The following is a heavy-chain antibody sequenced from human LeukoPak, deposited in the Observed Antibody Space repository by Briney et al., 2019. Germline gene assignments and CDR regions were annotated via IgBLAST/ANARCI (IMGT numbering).Heavy chain of an antibody. CDR2: ISSSGTTI. CDR1: GSTFSNYY. J-gene: IGHJ4*02. V-gene: IGHV3-11*04. Sequence: GGSLRLSCAASGSTFSNYYMSWIRQAPGKGLQWVSYISSSGTTIYYADSVKGRFTISRDNSKNTLYLQMNSLRAEDTAVYYCARWDSSSSRGVGDYWGQGTLVTVSS. D-gene: IGHD6-6*01. CDR3: ARWDSSSSRGVGDY.